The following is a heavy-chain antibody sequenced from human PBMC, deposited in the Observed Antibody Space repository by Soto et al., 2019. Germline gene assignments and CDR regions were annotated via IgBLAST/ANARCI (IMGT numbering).Heavy chain of an antibody. CDR2: ISGSGGST. J-gene: IGHJ4*02. Sequence: EVQLLESGGGLVQPGGSLRLSCAASGFTFSSYAMSWVRQAPGKGLEWVSAISGSGGSTYYADSVKGRFTIYRDNSKNTLYLQMNSLRAEDTAVYYCAKDVGTMVRGPEYYFDYWGQGTLVTVSS. CDR3: AKDVGTMVRGPEYYFDY. V-gene: IGHV3-23*01. CDR1: GFTFSSYA. D-gene: IGHD3-10*01.